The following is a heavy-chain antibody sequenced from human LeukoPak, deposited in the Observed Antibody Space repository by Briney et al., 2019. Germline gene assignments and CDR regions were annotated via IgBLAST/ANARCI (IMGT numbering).Heavy chain of an antibody. J-gene: IGHJ4*02. Sequence: ASVKVSCKASGYIFTSHYIQWARQVPGQGLEWMGLIHPIGGSTTYAQRFQGRVTMTRDTATSTVYMELRRLRSEDTAIYYCARCDFNSGSYYFDYWGQGSMVTVSS. CDR1: GYIFTSHY. CDR2: IHPIGGST. D-gene: IGHD3-10*01. CDR3: ARCDFNSGSYYFDY. V-gene: IGHV1-46*01.